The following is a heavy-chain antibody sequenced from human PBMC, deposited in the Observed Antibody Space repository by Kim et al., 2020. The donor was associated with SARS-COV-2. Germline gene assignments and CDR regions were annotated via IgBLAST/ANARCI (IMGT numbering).Heavy chain of an antibody. CDR2: ISFDGSDE. D-gene: IGHD1-7*01. CDR1: GFTFSRYA. V-gene: IGHV3-30-3*01. Sequence: GGSLRLSCVVSGFTFSRYAMHWVRQAPGKGLEWVAAISFDGSDEYYAESVKGRFTIYRDNSKNTLYVQMNSLRTDDTAVYYCAMNWNYDYWGQGTLVTVSS. CDR3: AMNWNYDY. J-gene: IGHJ4*02.